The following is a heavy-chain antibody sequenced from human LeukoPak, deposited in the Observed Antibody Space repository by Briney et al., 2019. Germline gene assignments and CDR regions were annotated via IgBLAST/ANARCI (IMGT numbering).Heavy chain of an antibody. CDR2: INSDGSST. D-gene: IGHD3-10*01. Sequence: GGSLRLSCAASGFTFSSYWMHWVRQAPGKGLVWVSRINSDGSSTSYADSVKGRFTISRDNAKNTLYLQMNSLRAEDTAVYYCAVEGSGSQFDPWGQGTLITVSS. CDR1: GFTFSSYW. J-gene: IGHJ5*02. CDR3: AVEGSGSQFDP. V-gene: IGHV3-74*01.